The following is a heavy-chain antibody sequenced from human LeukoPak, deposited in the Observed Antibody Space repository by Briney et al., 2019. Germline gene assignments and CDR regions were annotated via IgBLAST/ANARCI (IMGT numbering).Heavy chain of an antibody. Sequence: ASVKVSCKASGYTFTGYYMHWVRQAPGQGLEWMGRINPNSGGTNYAQKFQGRVTMTRDTSISTAYMEPSRLRSDDTAVYYCARDDWGDYWYFDLWGRGTLVTVSS. CDR1: GYTFTGYY. V-gene: IGHV1-2*06. J-gene: IGHJ2*01. D-gene: IGHD3-9*01. CDR3: ARDDWGDYWYFDL. CDR2: INPNSGGT.